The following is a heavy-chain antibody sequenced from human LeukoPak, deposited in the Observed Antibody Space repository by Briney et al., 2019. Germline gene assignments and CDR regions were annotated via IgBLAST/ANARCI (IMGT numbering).Heavy chain of an antibody. CDR1: GGSFSGYY. V-gene: IGHV4-59*01. J-gene: IGHJ4*02. D-gene: IGHD3-10*01. Sequence: SETLSLTCAVYGGSFSGYYWSWIRQPPGKGLEWIGYIYYSGSTNYNPSLKSRVTISLDTSKNQFSLKLSSVTAADTAVYYCAMAGGSGTYYVDYWGQGTLVTVSS. CDR3: AMAGGSGTYYVDY. CDR2: IYYSGST.